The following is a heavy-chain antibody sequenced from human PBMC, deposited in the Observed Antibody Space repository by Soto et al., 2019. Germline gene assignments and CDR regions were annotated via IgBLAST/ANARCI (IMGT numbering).Heavy chain of an antibody. J-gene: IGHJ6*02. Sequence: PGGSLRLSCAASGFTFSSYAMHWVRQAPGKGLEWVAVISYDGSNKYYADSVKGRFTISRDNSKNTLYLQMNSLRAEDTAVYYCAREGYSSSWYGNYYYYYGMDVWGQGTTVTVSS. CDR3: AREGYSSSWYGNYYYYYGMDV. V-gene: IGHV3-30-3*01. D-gene: IGHD6-13*01. CDR1: GFTFSSYA. CDR2: ISYDGSNK.